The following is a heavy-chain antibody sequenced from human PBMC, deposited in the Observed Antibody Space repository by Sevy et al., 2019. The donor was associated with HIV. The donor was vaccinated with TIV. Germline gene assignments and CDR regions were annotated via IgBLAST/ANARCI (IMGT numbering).Heavy chain of an antibody. Sequence: GGSLRLSCAASGFTFSDYYMSWIRQAPGKGLEWVSYISSSSSYTNYADSVKGRFTISRDKGKNSLYLQMNSLRAEDTAVYYCAGDQRLESAAIGYYYYRMDVWGQGTTVTVSS. CDR3: AGDQRLESAAIGYYYYRMDV. D-gene: IGHD2-2*01. J-gene: IGHJ6*02. V-gene: IGHV3-11*06. CDR2: ISSSSSYT. CDR1: GFTFSDYY.